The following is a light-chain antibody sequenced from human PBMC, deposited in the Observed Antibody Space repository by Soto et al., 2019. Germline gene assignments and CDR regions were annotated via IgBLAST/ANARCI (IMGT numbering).Light chain of an antibody. CDR1: SGHSNYA. CDR3: QTWVTGIHI. V-gene: IGLV4-69*01. J-gene: IGLJ2*01. Sequence: QAVVTQSPSASASLGASVKLTCTLSSGHSNYAIAWHQQQPEKGPRFLMKLNSDGSHSKGDGIPDRFSGSSSGAERYLTSSTLQSEDEADYYCQTWVTGIHIFGGGTKVTVL. CDR2: LNSDGSH.